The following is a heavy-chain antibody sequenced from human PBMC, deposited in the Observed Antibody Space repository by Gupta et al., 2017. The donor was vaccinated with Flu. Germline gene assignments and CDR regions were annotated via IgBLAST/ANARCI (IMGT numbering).Heavy chain of an antibody. Sequence: EIRLLESGGGLAQPGGSLRLSCAASGFSFSSYAMNWVRQTPGKGLQGVAGSSGSGGTTDYADSVKGRFTISKDMSENTLFLEMSNLRAEDTAIYYCAKASGSLVTAGSYLEYWGQGTLVTVSS. J-gene: IGHJ4*02. CDR2: SSGSGGTT. CDR1: GFSFSSYA. D-gene: IGHD2-2*01. CDR3: AKASGSLVTAGSYLEY. V-gene: IGHV3-23*01.